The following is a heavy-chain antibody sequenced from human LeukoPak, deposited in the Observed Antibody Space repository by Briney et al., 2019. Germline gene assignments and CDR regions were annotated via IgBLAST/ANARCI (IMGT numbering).Heavy chain of an antibody. V-gene: IGHV1-8*01. CDR3: AREVYGSYYYYMDV. J-gene: IGHJ6*03. CDR2: MNPNSGNT. Sequence: GASVKVSCKASGYTFTTYDINWVRQATGQGLEWMGWMNPNSGNTGYAQKFQGRVTITRNTSISTAYMELSSLRSEDTAVYYCAREVYGSYYYYMDVWGKGTTVTVSS. D-gene: IGHD2-8*01. CDR1: GYTFTTYD.